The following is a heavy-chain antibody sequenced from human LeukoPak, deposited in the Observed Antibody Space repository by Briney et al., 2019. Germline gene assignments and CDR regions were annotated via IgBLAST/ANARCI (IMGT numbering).Heavy chain of an antibody. D-gene: IGHD2-15*01. CDR2: ISAYNGNT. CDR1: GYTFTSYG. V-gene: IGHV1-18*01. Sequence: ASVKVSCKASGYTFTSYGISWVRQAPGQGLEWMGWISAYNGNTNYAQKLQGRVTMTTDTSTSTAYMELRSLRSEDTAVYYCARDRGYCSGGSCSFGLFDYWGQGTLVTVSS. CDR3: ARDRGYCSGGSCSFGLFDY. J-gene: IGHJ4*02.